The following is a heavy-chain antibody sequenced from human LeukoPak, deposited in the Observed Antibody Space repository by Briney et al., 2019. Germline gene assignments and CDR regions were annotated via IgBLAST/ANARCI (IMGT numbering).Heavy chain of an antibody. D-gene: IGHD2-8*01. Sequence: SQTLSLTCTVSGGSISSGSYYWSWIRQPAGKGLEWIGRIYTSGSTNYNPSLKSRVTISVDTSKNQFSLKLSSVTAADTAVYYCARQTKNAYYYYGMDVWGQGTTVTVSS. V-gene: IGHV4-61*02. J-gene: IGHJ6*02. CDR3: ARQTKNAYYYYGMDV. CDR2: IYTSGST. CDR1: GGSISSGSYY.